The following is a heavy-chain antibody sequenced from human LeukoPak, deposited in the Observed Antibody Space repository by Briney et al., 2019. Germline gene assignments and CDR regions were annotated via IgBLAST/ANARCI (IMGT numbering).Heavy chain of an antibody. CDR3: ARARGYSYGLHDY. CDR2: IIPIFGTS. J-gene: IGHJ4*02. D-gene: IGHD5-18*01. Sequence: SVKVSCKASGGTFSSYAISWVRQAPGQGLEWMGGIIPIFGTSNYAQKFQGRVTITADESTSTAYMELSSLRSEDTAVYYCARARGYSYGLHDYWGQGTLVTVSS. CDR1: GGTFSSYA. V-gene: IGHV1-69*13.